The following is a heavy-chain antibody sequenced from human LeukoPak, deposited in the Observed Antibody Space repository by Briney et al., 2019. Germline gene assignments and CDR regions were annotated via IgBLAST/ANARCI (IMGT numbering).Heavy chain of an antibody. Sequence: GGSLRLSCAVSGFTFSSHAMSWVRQAPGKGLEWVSAISGSGGSTYYADSVKGRFTISRDNSKNTLYLQMNSLRAEDTAVYYCAKEGPSRGYYDSSSPFDPWGQGTLVTVSS. D-gene: IGHD3-22*01. CDR3: AKEGPSRGYYDSSSPFDP. CDR1: GFTFSSHA. CDR2: ISGSGGST. J-gene: IGHJ5*02. V-gene: IGHV3-23*01.